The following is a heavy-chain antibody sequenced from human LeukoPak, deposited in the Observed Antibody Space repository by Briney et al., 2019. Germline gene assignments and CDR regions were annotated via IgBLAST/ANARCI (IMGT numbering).Heavy chain of an antibody. V-gene: IGHV4-59*01. CDR3: GRAVGGDGSGRL. D-gene: IGHD3-10*01. Sequence: SETLSLTCTVSGDSINTYYWSWIRQPPGEGLEWIGYIYCRVSSDYNPSLKRRVTIFVRMYTNHILFQYSTVTTAGTAGFYCGRAVGGDGSGRLWGPETLVTVSS. CDR2: IYCRVSS. CDR1: GDSINTYY. J-gene: IGHJ4*02.